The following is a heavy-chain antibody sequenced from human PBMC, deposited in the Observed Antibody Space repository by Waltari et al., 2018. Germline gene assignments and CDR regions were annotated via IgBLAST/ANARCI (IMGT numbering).Heavy chain of an antibody. CDR2: MQNRGST. D-gene: IGHD4-17*01. Sequence: QLQLPESGPGLVQPSETLSLTCPDSGGSISTNPHWGWIRQPPGKGLEWMGNMQNRGSTFYNPSLKSRVMISLDTSKNQYSLRLSSVGAADTAVYFCGRIAFGDEGGYFQHWGQGTLVTVSS. CDR1: GGSISTNPH. J-gene: IGHJ1*01. CDR3: GRIAFGDEGGYFQH. V-gene: IGHV4-39*01.